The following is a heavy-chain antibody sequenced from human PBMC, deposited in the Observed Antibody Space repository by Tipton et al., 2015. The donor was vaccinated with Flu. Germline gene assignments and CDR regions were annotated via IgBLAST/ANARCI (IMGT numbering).Heavy chain of an antibody. D-gene: IGHD2-15*01. J-gene: IGHJ4*02. CDR2: IYHSGST. CDR3: ARDAPSFRVVVAANPLFDY. CDR1: GYSISSGYY. V-gene: IGHV4-38-2*02. Sequence: TLSLTCAVSGYSISSGYYWGWIRQPPGKGLEWIGSIYHSGSTYYNPSLKSRVTISVDTSKNQFSLKLSSVTAADTAVYYCARDAPSFRVVVAANPLFDYWGQGTLVTVSS.